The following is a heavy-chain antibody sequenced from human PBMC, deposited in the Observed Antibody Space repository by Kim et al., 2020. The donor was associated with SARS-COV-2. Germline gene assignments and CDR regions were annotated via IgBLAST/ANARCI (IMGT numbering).Heavy chain of an antibody. Sequence: SETLSLTCTVSGGSISSSSYYWGWIRQPPGKGLEWIGSIYYSGSTYYNTSLKSRVTISVDTSKNQFSLKLSSVTAADTAVYYRASHITIFGVVTPRSDY. CDR2: IYYSGST. J-gene: IGHJ4*01. CDR1: GGSISSSSYY. D-gene: IGHD3-3*01. CDR3: ASHITIFGVVTPRSDY. V-gene: IGHV4-39*01.